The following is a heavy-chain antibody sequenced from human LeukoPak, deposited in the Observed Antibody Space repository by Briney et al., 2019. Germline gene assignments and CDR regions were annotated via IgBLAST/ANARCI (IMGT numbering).Heavy chain of an antibody. CDR2: IWYDGSGK. Sequence: GVSLRLSCAASRFTFTDYGMHWVRQPPGKGLEWVALIWYDGSGKYYADSVKGRFTISRDNSKNTLYLQMNSLRAEDTAVYYCARGASCYTSGGDCSVYYYYGMDVWGQGTTVTVSS. CDR3: ARGASCYTSGGDCSVYYYYGMDV. J-gene: IGHJ6*02. D-gene: IGHD2-21*02. CDR1: RFTFTDYG. V-gene: IGHV3-33*01.